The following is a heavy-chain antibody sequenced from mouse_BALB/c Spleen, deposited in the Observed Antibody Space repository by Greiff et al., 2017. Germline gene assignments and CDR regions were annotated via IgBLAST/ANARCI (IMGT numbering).Heavy chain of an antibody. CDR1: GYAFTNYL. V-gene: IGHV1-54*01. Sequence: QVTLKVSGAELVRPGTSVKVSCKASGYAFTNYLIEWVKQRPGQGLEWIGVINPGSGGTNYNEKFKGKATLTADKSSSTAYMQLSSLTSDDSAVYFCAREGFGYWGQGTTLTVSS. J-gene: IGHJ2*01. CDR2: INPGSGGT. CDR3: AREGFGY.